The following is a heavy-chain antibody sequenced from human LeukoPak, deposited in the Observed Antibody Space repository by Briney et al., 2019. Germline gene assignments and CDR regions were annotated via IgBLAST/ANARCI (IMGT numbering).Heavy chain of an antibody. J-gene: IGHJ6*03. Sequence: GGSLRLSCAASGFTFSIYGMHWVRQAPGKGLEWVAFIRYDGSNKYYADSVKGRFTISRDNSKNTVYLQMNSLRAEDTAIYYCAKTEGSGLVYYFMDVWGKGTTVTISS. CDR1: GFTFSIYG. CDR2: IRYDGSNK. V-gene: IGHV3-30*02. CDR3: AKTEGSGLVYYFMDV. D-gene: IGHD3-10*01.